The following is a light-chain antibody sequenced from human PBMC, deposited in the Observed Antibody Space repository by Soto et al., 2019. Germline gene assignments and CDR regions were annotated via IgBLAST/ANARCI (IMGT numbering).Light chain of an antibody. J-gene: IGKJ4*01. CDR3: QRYGTSPPLT. CDR1: QSVTSTY. Sequence: PGERAILSCRASQSVTSTYIAWYQQKPGQAPRLLIYGASSRATGIPDRFSGSGSGTDFTLTISRLEAEDFAVYYCQRYGTSPPLTFGGGTKVEIK. CDR2: GAS. V-gene: IGKV3-20*01.